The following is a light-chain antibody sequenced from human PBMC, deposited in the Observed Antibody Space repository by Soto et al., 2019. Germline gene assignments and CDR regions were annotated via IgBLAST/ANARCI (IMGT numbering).Light chain of an antibody. CDR1: SSDVGDYYY. Sequence: QSALTQPASVSGSPGQSITISCTGISSDVGDYYYVSWYQHHPGKAPKLIIYGVSNRPSGVSNRFSGSKSGNTASLTISGLQTDDEADYYCSSYTRSANFVFGTGTKVTV. CDR3: SSYTRSANFV. CDR2: GVS. V-gene: IGLV2-14*01. J-gene: IGLJ1*01.